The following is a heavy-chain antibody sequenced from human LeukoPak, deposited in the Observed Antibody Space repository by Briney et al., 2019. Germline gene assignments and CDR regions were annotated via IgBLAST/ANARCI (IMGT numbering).Heavy chain of an antibody. V-gene: IGHV1-8*01. Sequence: ASVKVSCNASGYTFSIYDINWVRQATGQGLKWMGWMNPNSGNTGYAQKFQGRVTMTRNTSISTAYMELSGLRSEDTAVYYCARGAPGSYCSGGSCPYFDYWGQGTLVTVSS. CDR3: ARGAPGSYCSGGSCPYFDY. CDR2: MNPNSGNT. CDR1: GYTFSIYD. D-gene: IGHD2-15*01. J-gene: IGHJ4*02.